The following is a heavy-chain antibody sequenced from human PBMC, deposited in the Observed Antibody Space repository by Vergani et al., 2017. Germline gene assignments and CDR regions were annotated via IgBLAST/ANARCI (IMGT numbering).Heavy chain of an antibody. V-gene: IGHV4-4*03. J-gene: IGHJ4*02. D-gene: IGHD2-2*02. CDR2: ICHTEDT. CDR3: ATIGYRRWGYYFYY. Sequence: VQLQESGPGLVKPPGTLSLTCAVSGDSISSNNCWTGVRQPPGKGLEWIGEICHTEDTKYSPSLKSRVTVSVDESRNLYSLGLNSVTAADTAVYYCATIGYRRWGYYFYYWGEGILVTVSS. CDR1: GDSISSNNC.